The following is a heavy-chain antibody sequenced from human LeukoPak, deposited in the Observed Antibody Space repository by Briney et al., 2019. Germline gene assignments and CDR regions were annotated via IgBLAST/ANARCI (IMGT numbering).Heavy chain of an antibody. Sequence: GGSLRLSCAASGFTFSSYGMHWVRQAPGKGLEWVAFIRYDGSNKYYADSVKGRFTISRDNSKNTLYLQMNSLRAEDTAVYYCARDGTAAGLYFDLWGQGTLVTVSS. CDR3: ARDGTAAGLYFDL. V-gene: IGHV3-30*02. J-gene: IGHJ4*01. CDR2: IRYDGSNK. CDR1: GFTFSSYG. D-gene: IGHD6-13*01.